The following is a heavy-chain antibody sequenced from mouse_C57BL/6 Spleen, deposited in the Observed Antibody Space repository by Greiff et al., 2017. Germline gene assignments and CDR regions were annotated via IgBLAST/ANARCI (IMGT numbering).Heavy chain of an antibody. V-gene: IGHV1-81*01. CDR2: IYPRSGNT. Sequence: VQVVESGAELARPGASVKLSCKASGYTFTSYGISWVKQRTGQGLEWIGEIYPRSGNTYYNEKFKGKATLTADKSSSTAYLELRSLTSEDSSVYFCAREGNTTGVVRYFDVWGTGTTVTVSS. J-gene: IGHJ1*03. CDR1: GYTFTSYG. CDR3: AREGNTTGVVRYFDV. D-gene: IGHD1-1*01.